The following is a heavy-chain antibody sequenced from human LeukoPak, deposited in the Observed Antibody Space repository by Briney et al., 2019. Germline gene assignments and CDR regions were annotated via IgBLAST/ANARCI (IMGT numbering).Heavy chain of an antibody. D-gene: IGHD3-10*01. CDR2: ISWNSGSI. J-gene: IGHJ5*02. Sequence: GGSLRLSCAASGFTFDDYAMHWVRQAPGKGLEWVSGISWNSGSIGYADSVNGRFTISRDNAKNSLYLQMNSLRAEDMALYYCAKSPGVNSAPFDPWGQGTLVTVSS. CDR3: AKSPGVNSAPFDP. V-gene: IGHV3-9*03. CDR1: GFTFDDYA.